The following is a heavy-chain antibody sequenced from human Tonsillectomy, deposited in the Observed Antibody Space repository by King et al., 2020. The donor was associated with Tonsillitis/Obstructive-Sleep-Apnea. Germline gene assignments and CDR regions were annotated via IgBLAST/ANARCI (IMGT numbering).Heavy chain of an antibody. J-gene: IGHJ6*02. CDR3: AKVSSDGNIVEVSAGKEYYYYYYDMDV. CDR1: GLTFRSHA. Sequence: VQLVEYGGGLVQPGGSLRLSCAASGLTFRSHAMSWVRQAPGKGLEWVSRISGLGDKTYYADSVSGRITISRDNSRNTLYLQMNSLRVEDTAVYYCAKVSSDGNIVEVSAGKEYYYYYYDMDVWGQGTTVTVSS. CDR2: ISGLGDKT. V-gene: IGHV3-23*04. D-gene: IGHD2-2*01.